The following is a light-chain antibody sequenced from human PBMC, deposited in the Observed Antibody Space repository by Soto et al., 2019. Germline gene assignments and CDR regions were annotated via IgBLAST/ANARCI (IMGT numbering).Light chain of an antibody. J-gene: IGLJ2*01. V-gene: IGLV2-14*01. CDR1: SSDVGGYDY. Sequence: QSALTQPASVSGSPGQSITISCTGTSSDVGGYDYVSWYQQHLGKAPKLIIYDVSNRPSGVFNRFSGSKSGNTASLTISALQAEDEADYYCSSYTSDTTRDVVFGGGTKLTVL. CDR2: DVS. CDR3: SSYTSDTTRDVV.